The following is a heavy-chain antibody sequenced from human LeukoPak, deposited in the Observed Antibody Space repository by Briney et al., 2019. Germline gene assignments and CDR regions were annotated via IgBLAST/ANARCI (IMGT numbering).Heavy chain of an antibody. CDR3: AKGRGYNYWDGFDI. J-gene: IGHJ3*02. CDR2: TSGSGGST. D-gene: IGHD5-24*01. V-gene: IGHV3-23*01. CDR1: GFTFSNYA. Sequence: GGSLRLSCAASGFTFSNYAMSWVRQAPGKGLAWVSVTSGSGGSTYYGDSVKGRFTISRDNSKNTLYMQMNSLRAEDTAVYYCAKGRGYNYWDGFDIWGQGTMVTVSS.